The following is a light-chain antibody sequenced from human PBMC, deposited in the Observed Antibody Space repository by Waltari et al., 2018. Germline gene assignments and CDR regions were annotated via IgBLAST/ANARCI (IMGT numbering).Light chain of an antibody. CDR3: QQYFSVPLT. Sequence: IQMTQSPSSLSGFVGDRVTISCRASQDITNALAWYQHKLGRAPKLLIYATSKLEGGVPARFSGRGSGTTCSLTIDSLQSDDSASYFCQQYFSVPLTFGGGSKIEI. CDR2: ATS. V-gene: IGKV1-NL1*01. J-gene: IGKJ4*01. CDR1: QDITNA.